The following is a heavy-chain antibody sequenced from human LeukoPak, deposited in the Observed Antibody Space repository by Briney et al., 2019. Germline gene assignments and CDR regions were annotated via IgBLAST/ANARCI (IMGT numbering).Heavy chain of an antibody. CDR1: GYSFTNYW. V-gene: IGHV5-51*01. Sequence: KHGESLKISCKGSGYSFTNYWIGWVRQMPGKGLEWMGIIHPGDSDTRYIPSFQGQVTISADKSISTAYLQWSSLKASDTAMYYCARRVDSYWFFDYWGQGTLVTVSS. CDR2: IHPGDSDT. J-gene: IGHJ4*02. CDR3: ARRVDSYWFFDY. D-gene: IGHD1-26*01.